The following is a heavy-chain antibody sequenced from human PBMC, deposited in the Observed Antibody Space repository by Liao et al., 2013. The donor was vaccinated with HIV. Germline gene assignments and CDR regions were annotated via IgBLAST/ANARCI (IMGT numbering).Heavy chain of an antibody. CDR3: ARRAAAGRTFDY. D-gene: IGHD6-13*01. CDR1: GGSISSYY. Sequence: QVQLQESGPGLVKPSETLSLTCTVSGGSISSYYWSWIRQPPGKGLEWIGYIYYSGSTNYNPSLKSRVTISVDTSKNQFSLKLSSVTAADTAVYYCARRAAAGRTFDYWGQGTLVTVSS. CDR2: IYYSGST. J-gene: IGHJ4*02. V-gene: IGHV4-59*01.